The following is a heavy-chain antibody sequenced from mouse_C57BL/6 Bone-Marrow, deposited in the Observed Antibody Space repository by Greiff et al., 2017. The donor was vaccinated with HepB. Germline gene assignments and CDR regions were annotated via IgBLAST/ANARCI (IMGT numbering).Heavy chain of an antibody. Sequence: EVKLMESGGGLVQPGGSLKLSCAASGFTFSAYYMYWVRQTPEKRLEWVAYLSNGGGSTYYPDNVKGRFTISRDTAKNPLYLQMSRLKSEDTAMYYCARHGGWLPQYYAMDYWGQGTSVTVSS. D-gene: IGHD2-3*01. J-gene: IGHJ4*01. CDR2: LSNGGGST. V-gene: IGHV5-12*01. CDR1: GFTFSAYY. CDR3: ARHGGWLPQYYAMDY.